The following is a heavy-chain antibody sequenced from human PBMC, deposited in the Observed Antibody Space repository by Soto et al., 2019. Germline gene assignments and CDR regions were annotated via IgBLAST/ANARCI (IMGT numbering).Heavy chain of an antibody. CDR3: ARNGGDYGDYDYFQH. CDR1: GGSISSYY. J-gene: IGHJ1*01. Sequence: PSETLSLTCTVSGGSISSYYWSWIRQPPGKGLEWIGYIYYSGSTNYNPSLKSRVTISVDTSKNQFSLKLSSVTAADTAVYYCARNGGDYGDYDYFQHWGQGTLVTVSS. CDR2: IYYSGST. D-gene: IGHD4-17*01. V-gene: IGHV4-59*01.